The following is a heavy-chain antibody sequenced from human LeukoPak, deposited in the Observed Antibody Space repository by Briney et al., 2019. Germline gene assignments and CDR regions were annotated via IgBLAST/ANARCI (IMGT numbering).Heavy chain of an antibody. J-gene: IGHJ2*01. CDR3: ARDYGDNPDYWFFDL. V-gene: IGHV4-39*07. CDR2: IDYSGST. Sequence: SETLSLTCTVSGGSISSSSYYWGWIRQPPGKGLEWIGSIDYSGSTYYNPSLKSRVTISVDTSKNQFSLKLSSVTAADTAVYYCARDYGDNPDYWFFDLWGRGALVTVSS. CDR1: GGSISSSSYY. D-gene: IGHD4-17*01.